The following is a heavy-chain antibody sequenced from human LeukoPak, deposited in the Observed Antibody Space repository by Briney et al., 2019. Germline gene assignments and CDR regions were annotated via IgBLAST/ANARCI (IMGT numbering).Heavy chain of an antibody. CDR3: ARGINWFDP. CDR2: MSYDENKR. D-gene: IGHD2-15*01. CDR1: GFTFSGYG. J-gene: IGHJ5*02. Sequence: PGRSLRLSCVASGFTFSGYGMHWVRQAPGKGLEWVALMSYDENKRYYSDSVKGRFTISRDNSKNTLFLQMNSLRVEDTAVYYCARGINWFDPWGQGTLVTVSS. V-gene: IGHV3-30-3*01.